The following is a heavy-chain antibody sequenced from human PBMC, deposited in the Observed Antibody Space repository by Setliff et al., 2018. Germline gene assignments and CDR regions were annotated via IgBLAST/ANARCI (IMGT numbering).Heavy chain of an antibody. J-gene: IGHJ4*02. CDR2: INHSGTT. V-gene: IGHV4-34*01. D-gene: IGHD5-18*01. CDR3: ARGRNIAIRLLDS. CDR1: GGTFTYYY. Sequence: LSLTCAASGGTFTYYYWTWIRQPPGKGLEWIGEINHSGTTNYNPSLKSRVTISIDTSKNQFSLNLRYVTAADTAVYYCARGRNIAIRLLDSWGQGNLVTVSS.